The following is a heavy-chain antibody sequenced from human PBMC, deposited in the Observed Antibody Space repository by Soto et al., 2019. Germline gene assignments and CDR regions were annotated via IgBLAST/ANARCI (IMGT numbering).Heavy chain of an antibody. J-gene: IGHJ4*02. Sequence: SETLSLTCAVSITNIYYFGWIRQPPGKGLEWIGSIYHSGSTYYNPSLKSRVTISVETSRNQFSLKLRSVTAADTAVYFCASPSSAYCSDTSCYVAAFHYWGQGIMVTVSS. D-gene: IGHD2-2*01. V-gene: IGHV4-38-2*01. CDR2: IYHSGST. CDR1: ITNIYY. CDR3: ASPSSAYCSDTSCYVAAFHY.